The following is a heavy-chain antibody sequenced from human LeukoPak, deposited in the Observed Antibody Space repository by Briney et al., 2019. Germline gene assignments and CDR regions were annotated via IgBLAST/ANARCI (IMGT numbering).Heavy chain of an antibody. D-gene: IGHD3-3*01. V-gene: IGHV3-11*04. CDR3: ARGPRYYDFWSGYLGDV. CDR2: ISSSGSTI. J-gene: IGHJ6*04. CDR1: GFTFSDYY. Sequence: GGSLRLSCAASGFTFSDYYMSWIRQAPGKGLEWVSYISSSGSTIYYADSVKGRLTISRDNAKNSLYLQMNSLRAEDTAVYYCARGPRYYDFWSGYLGDVWGKGTTVTVSS.